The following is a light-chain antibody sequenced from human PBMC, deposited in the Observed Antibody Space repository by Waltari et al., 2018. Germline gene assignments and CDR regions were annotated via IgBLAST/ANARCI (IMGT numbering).Light chain of an antibody. Sequence: QAVLTQPAFLSASPGASASPTCTARSDINIGTYKIYWYQQRPGSPPQFLLKYRSNSENQQGSGVPSRFSGSKDISANAGILLISGLQSEDEADYYCMILYNRAVVFGGGTKLTVL. CDR1: SDINIGTYK. J-gene: IGLJ2*01. CDR3: MILYNRAVV. V-gene: IGLV5-45*01. CDR2: YRSNSEN.